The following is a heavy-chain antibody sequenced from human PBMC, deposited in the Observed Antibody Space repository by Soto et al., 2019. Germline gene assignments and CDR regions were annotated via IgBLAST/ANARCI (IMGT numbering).Heavy chain of an antibody. J-gene: IGHJ6*03. CDR2: ISAYSGNT. Sequence: ASVKVSCKASGYTFTSYGISWVRQAPGQGLEWMGWISAYSGNTGYAQKFQGRVTMTRNASISTAYMELSSLRSEDTAVYYCARGYSSSYYYYYMDVWGKGTTVTVSS. CDR1: GYTFTSYG. D-gene: IGHD6-6*01. CDR3: ARGYSSSYYYYYMDV. V-gene: IGHV1-8*02.